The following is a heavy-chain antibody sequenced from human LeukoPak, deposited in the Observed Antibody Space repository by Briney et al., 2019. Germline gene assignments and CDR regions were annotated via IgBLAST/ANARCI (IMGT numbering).Heavy chain of an antibody. Sequence: GGSLRLSCVASGFTFRSYAMNWVRQAPGKGLEWVSYMSSDSSFINYADSVKGRFTISRDNAKNSLYLQMNSLRAEDTALYYCAKDSRGGYSPRNFDYWGQGTLVTVSS. CDR2: MSSDSSFI. D-gene: IGHD6-13*01. CDR1: GFTFRSYA. V-gene: IGHV3-21*05. J-gene: IGHJ4*02. CDR3: AKDSRGGYSPRNFDY.